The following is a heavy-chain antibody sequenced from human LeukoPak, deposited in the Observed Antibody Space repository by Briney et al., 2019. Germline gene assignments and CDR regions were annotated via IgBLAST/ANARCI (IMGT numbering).Heavy chain of an antibody. CDR3: ARGTKWNGPFDY. J-gene: IGHJ4*02. Sequence: SETLSLTCTVSGGSISSGSYYWSWIRQPAGKGLEWIGRIYTSGSTNYNPSLKSRVTISVDTSKNQFSLKLSSVAAADTAVYYCARGTKWNGPFDYWGQGTLVTVSS. V-gene: IGHV4-61*02. CDR2: IYTSGST. D-gene: IGHD2-8*01. CDR1: GGSISSGSYY.